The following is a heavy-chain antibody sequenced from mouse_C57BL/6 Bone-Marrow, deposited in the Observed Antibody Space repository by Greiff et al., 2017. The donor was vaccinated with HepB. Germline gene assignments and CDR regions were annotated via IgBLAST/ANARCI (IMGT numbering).Heavy chain of an antibody. J-gene: IGHJ1*03. CDR2: IYPRSGNT. Sequence: QVQLKESGAELARPGASVKLSCKASGYTFTSYGISWVKQRTGQGLEWIGEIYPRSGNTYYNEKFKGKATLTADKSSSTAYMELRSLTSEDSAVYFCAKVYWYFDVWGTGTTVTVSS. CDR1: GYTFTSYG. CDR3: AKVYWYFDV. V-gene: IGHV1-81*01.